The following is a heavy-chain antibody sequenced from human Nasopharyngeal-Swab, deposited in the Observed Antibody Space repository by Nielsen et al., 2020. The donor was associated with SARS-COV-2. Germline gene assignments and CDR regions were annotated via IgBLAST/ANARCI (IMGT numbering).Heavy chain of an antibody. CDR3: ARGFIVATIFHWYYYMDV. V-gene: IGHV1-8*01. D-gene: IGHD5-12*01. Sequence: ASVKVSCKASGYTFTSYDINWVRQATGQGLEWMGWMNPNSGNTGYAQKFQGRVTMTRNTSISTAYMELSSLRSEDTAVYYCARGFIVATIFHWYYYMDVWGKGTTVTVSS. CDR1: GYTFTSYD. CDR2: MNPNSGNT. J-gene: IGHJ6*03.